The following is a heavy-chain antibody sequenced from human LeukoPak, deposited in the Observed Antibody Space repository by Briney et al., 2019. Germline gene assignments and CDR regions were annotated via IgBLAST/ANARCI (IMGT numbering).Heavy chain of an antibody. J-gene: IGHJ4*02. V-gene: IGHV3-48*03. CDR1: GFTFSSYE. D-gene: IGHD5-12*01. CDR3: ARQEQAILDSGYDWDFDY. Sequence: GGSLRLSCAASGFTFSSYEMNWVRQAPGKGLEWVSYISSSGSTIYYADSVRGRLTISRDNAKNSLYLQMNSLGAEDTAVYYFARQEQAILDSGYDWDFDYWGQGTLVTVSS. CDR2: ISSSGSTI.